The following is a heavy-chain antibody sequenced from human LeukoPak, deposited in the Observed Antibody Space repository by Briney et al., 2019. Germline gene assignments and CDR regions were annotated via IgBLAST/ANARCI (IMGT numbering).Heavy chain of an antibody. V-gene: IGHV3-30*02. CDR2: IRYDGSNK. Sequence: GGSLRLSCAASGFTFSSYAMHWVRQAPGKGLEWVAFIRYDGSNKYYADSVKGRFTISRDNSKNTLYLQMNSLRAEDTAVYYCAKESGSYHWNWFDPWGQGTLVTVSS. CDR3: AKESGSYHWNWFDP. J-gene: IGHJ5*02. CDR1: GFTFSSYA. D-gene: IGHD1-26*01.